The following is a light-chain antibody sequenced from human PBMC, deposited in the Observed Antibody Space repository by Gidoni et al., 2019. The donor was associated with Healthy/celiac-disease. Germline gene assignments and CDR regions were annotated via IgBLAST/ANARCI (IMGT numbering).Light chain of an antibody. CDR2: AAS. V-gene: IGKV1-8*01. Sequence: QGISSYLAWYQQKPGKAPKLLSYAASTLQSGVPSRFSGSGSGTDFTLTISCLQSEDFATYYCQQYYSYPLTFGQXTRLEIK. CDR3: QQYYSYPLT. J-gene: IGKJ5*01. CDR1: QGISSY.